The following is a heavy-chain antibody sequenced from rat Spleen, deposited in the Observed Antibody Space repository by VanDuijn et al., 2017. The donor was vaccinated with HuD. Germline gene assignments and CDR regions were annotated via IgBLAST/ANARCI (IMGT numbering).Heavy chain of an antibody. Sequence: EVQLVESGGGLVQPGRSLKLSCAASGFTFSNYYMAWVRQAPTKGLEWVAYISAGGDSSYYRDSVKGRFAISRDNAKNTLYLQMDSLRSEDTATYYCTTGLQWGQGVMDTVSS. D-gene: IGHD1-1*01. V-gene: IGHV5-27*01. CDR2: ISAGGDSS. J-gene: IGHJ2*01. CDR3: TTGLQ. CDR1: GFTFSNYY.